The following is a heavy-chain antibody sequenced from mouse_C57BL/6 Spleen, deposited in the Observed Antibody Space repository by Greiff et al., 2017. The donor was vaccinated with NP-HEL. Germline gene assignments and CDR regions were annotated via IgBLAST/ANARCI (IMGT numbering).Heavy chain of an antibody. V-gene: IGHV3-6*01. J-gene: IGHJ2*01. CDR3: ARELPFDY. Sequence: EVQLQESGPGLVKPSQSLSLTCSVTGYSITSGYYWNWIRQFPGNKLEWMGYISYDGSNNYNPSLKNRISITRDTSKNQFFLKLNSVTTEDTATYYCARELPFDYWGQGTTLTVSS. CDR1: GYSITSGYY. CDR2: ISYDGSN. D-gene: IGHD1-1*01.